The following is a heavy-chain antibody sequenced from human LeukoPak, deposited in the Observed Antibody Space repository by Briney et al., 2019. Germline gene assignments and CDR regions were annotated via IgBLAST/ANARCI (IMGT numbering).Heavy chain of an antibody. CDR1: GGSFSGYY. CDR3: ATRGKRALRPYYMDV. V-gene: IGHV4-34*01. Sequence: SETLSLTCAVSGGSFSGYYWSWIRQPPGKGLEWIGEINHSGSTNYNPSLKSRVTISVDTSKNQFSLKLSSVTAADTAVYYCATRGKRALRPYYMDVWGKGTTVTVSS. D-gene: IGHD1-1*01. CDR2: INHSGST. J-gene: IGHJ6*03.